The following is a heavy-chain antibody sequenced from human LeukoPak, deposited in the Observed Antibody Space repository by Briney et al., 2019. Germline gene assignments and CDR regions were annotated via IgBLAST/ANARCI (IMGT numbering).Heavy chain of an antibody. CDR2: IYYSGST. CDR1: GGSISSGGYY. D-gene: IGHD2-15*01. CDR3: ASAVVVAATPGWFDP. Sequence: SQTLSLTCTVSGGSISSGGYYWSWIRQHPGKGLEWIGYIYYSGSTYYNPSLKSRVTISVDTSKNQFSLKLSSVTAADTAVYYCASAVVVAATPGWFDPWGQGTLVTVSS. J-gene: IGHJ5*02. V-gene: IGHV4-31*03.